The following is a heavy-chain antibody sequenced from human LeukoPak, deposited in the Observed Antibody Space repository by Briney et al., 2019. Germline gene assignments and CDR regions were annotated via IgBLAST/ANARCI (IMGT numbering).Heavy chain of an antibody. J-gene: IGHJ5*02. Sequence: GGSLRLSCVGSGFTFSKNGMHWVRQAPGKGLEWVAFIRYDGNNKNYADSAKGRFTISRDNSKDTLYLQMNSLRAEDTAVYYCAKGDDYGANTRLPKFNWFDPWGQGTLVTVSS. D-gene: IGHD4-23*01. CDR1: GFTFSKNG. CDR2: IRYDGNNK. V-gene: IGHV3-30*02. CDR3: AKGDDYGANTRLPKFNWFDP.